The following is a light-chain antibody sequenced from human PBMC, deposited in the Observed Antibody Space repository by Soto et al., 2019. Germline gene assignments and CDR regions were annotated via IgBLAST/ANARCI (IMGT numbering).Light chain of an antibody. CDR2: EVS. J-gene: IGLJ2*01. CDR3: SSHAGSINVA. Sequence: QSVLTQPPSASGSPGQSVTISCTGTSSDIGGYNSVSWYQQHPGKAPKLMIYEVSKRPSGVPDRFSGSRSGNTASLTVSGLQAEDEADYYCSSHAGSINVAFGGGTKVTVL. V-gene: IGLV2-8*01. CDR1: SSDIGGYNS.